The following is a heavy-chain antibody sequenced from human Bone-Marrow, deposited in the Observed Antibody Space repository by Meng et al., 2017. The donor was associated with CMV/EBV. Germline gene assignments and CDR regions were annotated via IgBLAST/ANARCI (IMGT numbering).Heavy chain of an antibody. J-gene: IGHJ4*02. D-gene: IGHD2-15*01. CDR1: GYTFTGYY. CDR3: AKIRNSGRFRVIFLFDN. CDR2: INPNSGGT. Sequence: ASVKVSCKASGYTFTGYYMHWVRQAPGQGLEWMGWINPNSGGTNYAQKFQGRVTMTRDTSISTAYMELSRLRSDDTAVYYCAKIRNSGRFRVIFLFDNWGQGTLVTVSS. V-gene: IGHV1-2*02.